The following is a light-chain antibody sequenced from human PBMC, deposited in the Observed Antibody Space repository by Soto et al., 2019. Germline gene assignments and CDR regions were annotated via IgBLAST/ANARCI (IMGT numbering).Light chain of an antibody. J-gene: IGKJ2*01. CDR1: HSVGSYY. Sequence: EIVLTQSPGTLSLSPGERATLSCRASHSVGSYYLAWYQQKPGQAPRLLIYGASNRATGIPDRFSGSGSGTDFTLTISRLEPEDFAVYSWQQFDGSRYTLGQGTKVEIK. V-gene: IGKV3-20*01. CDR3: QQFDGSRYT. CDR2: GAS.